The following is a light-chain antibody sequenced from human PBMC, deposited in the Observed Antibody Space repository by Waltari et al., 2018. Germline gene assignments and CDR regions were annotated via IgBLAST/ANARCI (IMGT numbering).Light chain of an antibody. V-gene: IGKV1-39*01. CDR3: QQSYHPAIT. CDR1: QSISSY. J-gene: IGKJ5*01. Sequence: DIQMTQSPSSLSASVGDRVTITCRASQSISSYLNWYQQKPGKAPKLLIYAASSLQSGVPSRFSGSGSGTDFTLTISSLQPEDFATYYCQQSYHPAITFGQGTRLEIK. CDR2: AAS.